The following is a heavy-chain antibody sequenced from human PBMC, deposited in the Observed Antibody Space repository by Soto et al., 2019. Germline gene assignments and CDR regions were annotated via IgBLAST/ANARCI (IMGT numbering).Heavy chain of an antibody. CDR3: AKGPPWGRAVAGPYWYFDL. J-gene: IGHJ2*01. Sequence: EVQLLESGGGLVQPGGSLRLSCAASGFTFSSYAMSWVRQAPGKGLEWVSAISGSGGSTYYADSVKGRFTISRDNSKNTLYLQMNSLRAEDTAVYYCAKGPPWGRAVAGPYWYFDLWGRGTLVTVSS. CDR2: ISGSGGST. D-gene: IGHD6-19*01. CDR1: GFTFSSYA. V-gene: IGHV3-23*01.